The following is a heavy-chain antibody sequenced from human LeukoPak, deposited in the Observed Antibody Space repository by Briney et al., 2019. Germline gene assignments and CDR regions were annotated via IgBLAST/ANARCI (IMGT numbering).Heavy chain of an antibody. CDR2: IYTSGST. Sequence: SETLSLTCTVSGGSISSYYWSWIRQPAGKGLEWIGRIYTSGSTNYNPSLKGRVTMSVDTSKNQFSLKLSSVTAADTAVYYCATYSNDFWSGQHFFDLWGQGILVTVSS. D-gene: IGHD3-3*01. J-gene: IGHJ4*02. CDR1: GGSISSYY. CDR3: ATYSNDFWSGQHFFDL. V-gene: IGHV4-4*07.